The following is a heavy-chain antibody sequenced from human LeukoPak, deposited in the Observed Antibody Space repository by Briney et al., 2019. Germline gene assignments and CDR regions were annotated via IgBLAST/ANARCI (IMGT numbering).Heavy chain of an antibody. Sequence: SETLSLTCTVSGGSISSYYWSWIRQPPGKGLEWIGYIYYGGSTNYNPSLKSRVTISVDTSKNQFSLKLSSVTAADTAVYYCARYYDFWSGYYWFDPWGQGTLVTVSS. V-gene: IGHV4-59*08. CDR2: IYYGGST. D-gene: IGHD3-3*01. CDR1: GGSISSYY. J-gene: IGHJ5*02. CDR3: ARYYDFWSGYYWFDP.